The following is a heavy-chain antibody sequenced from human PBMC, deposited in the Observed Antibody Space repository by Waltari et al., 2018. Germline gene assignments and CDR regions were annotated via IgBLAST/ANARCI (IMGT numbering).Heavy chain of an antibody. Sequence: QVQLQESGPGLVKPSETLSLTCTVSGGSIDSSHNYWGWIRQPPGKGLEWIGSRYYSGSTYYNTSLKSRVTISVDTSKNQFSLNLSSVTAADTAVYYCVQLPGYWGQGTLVTVSS. J-gene: IGHJ4*02. CDR1: GGSIDSSHNY. D-gene: IGHD2-15*01. V-gene: IGHV4-39*01. CDR2: RYYSGST. CDR3: VQLPGY.